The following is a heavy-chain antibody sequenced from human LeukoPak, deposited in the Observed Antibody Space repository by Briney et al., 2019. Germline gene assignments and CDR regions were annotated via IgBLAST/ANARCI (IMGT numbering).Heavy chain of an antibody. D-gene: IGHD2-15*01. CDR3: ARVGGGSFLHYYYYYMDV. CDR2: IYYSGST. J-gene: IGHJ6*03. V-gene: IGHV4-59*01. CDR1: GGSISSYY. Sequence: PSETLSLTCTVSGGSISSYYWSWIRQPPGKGLEWIGYIYYSGSTNYNPSLKSRVTISVDTSKNQFSLKLSSVTAADTAVYYCARVGGGSFLHYYYYYMDVWGKGTTVTISS.